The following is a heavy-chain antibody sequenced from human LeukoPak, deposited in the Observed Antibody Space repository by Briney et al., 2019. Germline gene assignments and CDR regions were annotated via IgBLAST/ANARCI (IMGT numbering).Heavy chain of an antibody. D-gene: IGHD6-19*01. CDR2: ISSSSSYI. V-gene: IGHV3-21*01. CDR1: GFTFSSYV. CDR3: AREGSSTGPGRYGMDV. Sequence: KSGGSLRLSCAASGFTFSSYVMSWVRQAPGKGLEWVSSISSSSSYIYYADSVKGRFTISRDNAKNSLYLQMNSLRAEDTAVYYCAREGSSTGPGRYGMDVWGQGTTVTVSS. J-gene: IGHJ6*02.